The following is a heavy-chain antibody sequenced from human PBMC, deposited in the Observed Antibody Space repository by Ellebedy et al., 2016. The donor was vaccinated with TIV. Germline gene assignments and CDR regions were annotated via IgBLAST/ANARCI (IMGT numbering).Heavy chain of an antibody. CDR2: IYHSGST. J-gene: IGHJ6*02. D-gene: IGHD2-21*02. CDR3: ARDDVVVVTAIRDYYYYGMDV. CDR1: GGSISSSNW. V-gene: IGHV4-4*02. Sequence: GSLRLXCAVSGGSISSSNWWSWVRQPPGKGLEWIGEIYHSGSTNYSPSLKSRVTISVDKSKNQFSLKLSSVTAADTAVYYCARDDVVVVTAIRDYYYYGMDVWGQGTTVTVSS.